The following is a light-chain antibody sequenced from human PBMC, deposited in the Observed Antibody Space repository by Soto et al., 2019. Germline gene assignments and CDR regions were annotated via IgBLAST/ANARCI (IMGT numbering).Light chain of an antibody. Sequence: ESVLTQSPGTLSLSRGERATLSCRASQSVDTFLVWYQQKPGQAPRLLIFGASSRATGIPDRFRGSGSGTDFTLTISGLEPEDFAVYYCQQYANSPPWTFGQGTKVDIK. CDR3: QQYANSPPWT. CDR2: GAS. J-gene: IGKJ1*01. V-gene: IGKV3-20*01. CDR1: QSVDTF.